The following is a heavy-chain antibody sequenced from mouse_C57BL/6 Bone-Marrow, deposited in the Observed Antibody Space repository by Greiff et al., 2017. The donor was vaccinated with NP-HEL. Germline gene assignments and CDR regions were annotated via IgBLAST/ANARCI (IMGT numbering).Heavy chain of an antibody. CDR3: ARDGAYYYGSSYVDY. Sequence: QVQLQQSGPELVKPGASVKISCKASGYTFTDYYINWVKQRPGQGLEWIGWIFPGSGSTYYNEKFKGKATLTVDKSSSTAYMLLSSLTSEDSAVYFCARDGAYYYGSSYVDYWGQGTTLTVSS. CDR2: IFPGSGST. V-gene: IGHV1-75*01. CDR1: GYTFTDYY. D-gene: IGHD1-1*01. J-gene: IGHJ2*01.